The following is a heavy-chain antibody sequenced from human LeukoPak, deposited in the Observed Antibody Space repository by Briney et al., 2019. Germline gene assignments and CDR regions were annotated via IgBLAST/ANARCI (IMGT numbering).Heavy chain of an antibody. CDR1: GFTVSSNY. CDR3: ARSPLFNYYDSSGYNDY. V-gene: IGHV3-53*04. CDR2: IYSGGST. Sequence: GGSLRLSCAASGFTVSSNYMSWVRQAPGKGLEGVSVIYSGGSTYYAESVKGRFTISRHNSKNTLYLQMNSLRAEDTAVYYCARSPLFNYYDSSGYNDYWAREPWSPSPQ. D-gene: IGHD3-22*01. J-gene: IGHJ4*02.